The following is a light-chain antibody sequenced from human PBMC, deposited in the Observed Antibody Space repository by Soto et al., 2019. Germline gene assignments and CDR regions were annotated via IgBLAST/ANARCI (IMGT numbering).Light chain of an antibody. Sequence: QLVLTQSSSASASLGSSVKLTCTLSSGHSSYIIAWHQQQPGKAPRYLMKLEGSGSYNKGSGVPDRFSGSSSGADRYLTISILQFEDEADYYCETCDSNTHVFGVGTKLIVL. CDR3: ETCDSNTHV. CDR1: SGHSSYI. V-gene: IGLV4-60*02. J-gene: IGLJ1*01. CDR2: LEGSGSY.